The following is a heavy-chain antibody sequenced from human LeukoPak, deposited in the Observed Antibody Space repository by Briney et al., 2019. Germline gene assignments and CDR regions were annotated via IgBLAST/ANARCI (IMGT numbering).Heavy chain of an antibody. Sequence: ASVKVSCKASGYSHYMHWVRQAPGQGLEWMGIISPSGGSTDYAQKLRGRITMTRDTSTSTVYMDLSSLTSEDTAMYYCATPGDGSSDIDYWGQGTLVTVSS. V-gene: IGHV1-46*04. J-gene: IGHJ4*02. CDR2: ISPSGGST. CDR1: GYSHY. D-gene: IGHD6-13*01. CDR3: ATPGDGSSDIDY.